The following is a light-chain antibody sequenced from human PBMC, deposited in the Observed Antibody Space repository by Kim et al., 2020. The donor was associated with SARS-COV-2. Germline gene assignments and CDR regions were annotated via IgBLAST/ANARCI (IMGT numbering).Light chain of an antibody. CDR3: QQSYSTPQLA. CDR2: AAS. V-gene: IGKV1-39*01. Sequence: SVGDRVTIPCRASQSISSYLNWYQQKPGKAPKLLIYAASSLQSGVPSRFSGSGSGTDFTLTISSLQPEDFATYYCQQSYSTPQLAFGGGTKVDIK. J-gene: IGKJ4*01. CDR1: QSISSY.